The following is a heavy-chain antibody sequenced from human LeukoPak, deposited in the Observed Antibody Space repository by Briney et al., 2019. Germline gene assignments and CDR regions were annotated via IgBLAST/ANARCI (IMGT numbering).Heavy chain of an antibody. CDR3: AGKTGSYYM. Sequence: GGSLRLSCAASGVTFSTYAMSWVRQAPGKGLEWVSAIGTSGVSTFYVDSVKGRFTISRDNSKNMLYLEMNSLRAEDTAVYYCAGKTGSYYMWGRGTLVTVSS. V-gene: IGHV3-23*01. D-gene: IGHD1-26*01. J-gene: IGHJ4*02. CDR1: GVTFSTYA. CDR2: IGTSGVST.